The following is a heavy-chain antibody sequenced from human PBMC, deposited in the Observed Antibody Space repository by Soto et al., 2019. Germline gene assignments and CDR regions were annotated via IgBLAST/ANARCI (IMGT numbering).Heavy chain of an antibody. Sequence: GGSLRLSCAASGFTFSRYWMSWVRQAPGKGLEWVANIKQDGSEKYYVDSVKGRFTISRDNAKNSLYLQMNSLRAEDTAVYYCARKDGYCISTSCYGPFRFYYYYGMYVWGQGTTVTVSS. CDR3: ARKDGYCISTSCYGPFRFYYYYGMYV. V-gene: IGHV3-7*01. D-gene: IGHD2-2*01. J-gene: IGHJ6*02. CDR2: IKQDGSEK. CDR1: GFTFSRYW.